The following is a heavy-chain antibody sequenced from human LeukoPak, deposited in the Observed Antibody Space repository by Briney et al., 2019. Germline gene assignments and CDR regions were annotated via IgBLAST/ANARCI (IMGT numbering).Heavy chain of an antibody. D-gene: IGHD3-9*01. J-gene: IGHJ4*02. V-gene: IGHV3-48*04. CDR3: ARDYDRTNTICDY. CDR1: GFTFSSYS. Sequence: GGSLRLSCAASGFTFSSYSMNWVRQAPGKGLEWVSYISSSSTIYYADSVKGRFTISRDNAKNSLYLQMNSLRAEDTAVYFCARDYDRTNTICDYWGQGTLVTVSS. CDR2: ISSSSTI.